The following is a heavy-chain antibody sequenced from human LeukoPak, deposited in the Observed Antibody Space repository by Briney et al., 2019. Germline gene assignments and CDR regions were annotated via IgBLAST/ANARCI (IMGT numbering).Heavy chain of an antibody. V-gene: IGHV4-34*01. CDR1: GGSFSGYY. Sequence: PSETLSLTCAVYGGSFSGYYWSWIRQPPGKGLEWIGSIYYSGSTYYNPSLKSRVTISVDTSKNQFSLKLSSVTAADTAVYYCARHNAVAVWFDPWGQGTLVTVSS. CDR2: IYYSGST. J-gene: IGHJ5*02. D-gene: IGHD6-19*01. CDR3: ARHNAVAVWFDP.